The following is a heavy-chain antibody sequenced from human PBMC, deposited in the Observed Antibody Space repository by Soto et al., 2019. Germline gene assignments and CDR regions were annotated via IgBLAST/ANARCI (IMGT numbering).Heavy chain of an antibody. Sequence: GASVKVSCKASGGTFSSYAISWVRQAPGQGLEWMGGIIPIFGTANYAQKFQGRVTITADESTSTAYMELSSLRSEDTAVYYCARDRGNWVELRSEYYYGMDVWGQGTTVTVSS. CDR3: ARDRGNWVELRSEYYYGMDV. CDR1: GGTFSSYA. D-gene: IGHD1-7*01. CDR2: IIPIFGTA. J-gene: IGHJ6*02. V-gene: IGHV1-69*13.